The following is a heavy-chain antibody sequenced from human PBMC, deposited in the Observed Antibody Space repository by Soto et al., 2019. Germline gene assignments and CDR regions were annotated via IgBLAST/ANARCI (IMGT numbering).Heavy chain of an antibody. D-gene: IGHD6-13*01. CDR1: GGTFSSYA. V-gene: IGHV1-69*13. Sequence: SVKVSCKASGGTFSSYAISWVRQAPGQGLEWMGGIIPIFGTANYAQKFQGRVTITADESASTAYMELSSLRSEDTAVYYCARGRGPSAELDVWGQGTTVTVSS. J-gene: IGHJ6*02. CDR3: ARGRGPSAELDV. CDR2: IIPIFGTA.